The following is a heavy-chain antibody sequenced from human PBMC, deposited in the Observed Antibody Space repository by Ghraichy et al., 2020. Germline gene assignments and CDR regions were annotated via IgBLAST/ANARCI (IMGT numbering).Heavy chain of an antibody. CDR3: ATSAVSYYGTALDY. CDR1: GLTFTDYW. V-gene: IGHV3-74*01. CDR2: IYTDVSSA. J-gene: IGHJ4*02. D-gene: IGHD3-22*01. Sequence: GESLNISCAVSGLTFTDYWLHWARQAPGKGLVWVSRIYTDVSSATYADSVKGRFTISRDNAKNTLYLQMNSLRADDTAVYFCATSAVSYYGTALDYWGQGNLVTVSS.